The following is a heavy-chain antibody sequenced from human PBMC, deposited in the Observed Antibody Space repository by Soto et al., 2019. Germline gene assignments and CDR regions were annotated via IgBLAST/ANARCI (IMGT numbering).Heavy chain of an antibody. CDR2: IRYGGGSK. CDR3: ARVWSKYYFDY. D-gene: IGHD1-26*01. V-gene: IGHV3-23*01. CDR1: GFTFSSYA. Sequence: GGSLRLSCAASGFTFSSYAMSWVRQAPGKGLEWVSAIRYGGGSKYYADSVKGRFTISRDNSKNTLYLQMNSLRAEDTAVYYCARVWSKYYFDYWGQGTLVTVSS. J-gene: IGHJ4*02.